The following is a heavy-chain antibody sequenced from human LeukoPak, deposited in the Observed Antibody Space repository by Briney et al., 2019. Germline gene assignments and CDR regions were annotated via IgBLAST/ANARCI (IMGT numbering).Heavy chain of an antibody. CDR3: TKGTIWLPFDY. D-gene: IGHD5-18*01. CDR2: ISSSGGST. Sequence: GGSLRLSCAASGFTFSNYAMSWARQAPGKGLEWVSAISSSGGSTYYADSVKGRFTISRDNSKNTLYLQMNSLRAEDTAVYYCTKGTIWLPFDYWGQGTLVTVSS. J-gene: IGHJ4*02. CDR1: GFTFSNYA. V-gene: IGHV3-23*01.